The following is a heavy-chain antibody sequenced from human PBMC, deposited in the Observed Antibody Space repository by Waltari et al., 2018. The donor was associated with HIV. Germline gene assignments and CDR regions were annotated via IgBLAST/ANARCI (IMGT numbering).Heavy chain of an antibody. Sequence: QVQLQQWGAGLLKPSETLSLTCAVYGGSFSGYYWSWIRQPPGKGREWIGEINHSGRTNYTPSLKSRVTISVDTSKNQFSLKRSSVTAADTAVYYCARGPNYYDSSGYFDYWGQGTLVTVSS. CDR3: ARGPNYYDSSGYFDY. CDR2: INHSGRT. D-gene: IGHD3-22*01. V-gene: IGHV4-34*01. J-gene: IGHJ4*02. CDR1: GGSFSGYY.